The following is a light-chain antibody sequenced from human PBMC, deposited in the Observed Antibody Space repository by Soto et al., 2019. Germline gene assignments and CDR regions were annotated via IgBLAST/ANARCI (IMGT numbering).Light chain of an antibody. CDR2: GAS. CDR3: QQRSNWPLIT. CDR1: QSVSSSY. Sequence: EIGLTQSPGTLSLSPGERATLSCRAIQSVSSSYLAWYQQKPGQAPRLLIYGASSRATGIPDRFSGSGSGTDFTLTISRLEPEDFAVYYCQQRSNWPLITFGQGTRLEIK. V-gene: IGKV3D-20*02. J-gene: IGKJ5*01.